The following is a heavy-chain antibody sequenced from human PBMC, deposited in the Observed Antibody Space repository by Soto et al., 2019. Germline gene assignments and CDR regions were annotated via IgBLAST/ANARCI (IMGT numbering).Heavy chain of an antibody. V-gene: IGHV6-1*01. J-gene: IGHJ5*02. CDR2: TYHRSKWYN. CDR3: ARADPRRITMVRGVIIVYWFDP. D-gene: IGHD3-10*01. Sequence: SQTLSLTCAISGDSVSSNSAAWNWIRQSPSRGLEWLGRTYHRSKWYNDYAVSVKSRITINPDTSKNQFSLQLNSVTPEDTAVYYCARADPRRITMVRGVIIVYWFDPWGQGTLVTVSS. CDR1: GDSVSSNSAA.